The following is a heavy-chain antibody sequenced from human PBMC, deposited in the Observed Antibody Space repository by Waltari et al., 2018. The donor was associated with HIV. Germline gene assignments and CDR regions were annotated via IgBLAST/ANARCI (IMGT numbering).Heavy chain of an antibody. D-gene: IGHD6-19*01. CDR3: SLGSPDYWYFTL. CDR2: LASRRDKFAP. CDR1: SPPLRQFG. J-gene: IGHJ2*01. V-gene: IGHV3-73*02. Sequence: VRLFESGGGLIPPVGHVTICSTVPSPPLRQFGPQWCRQAPGKGPEWLGRLASRRDKFAPIFTWSLEGRSNISRHSSYNTTCLHLTNLKVEDTAIYYCSLGSPDYWYFTLWGRGTLVTVSS.